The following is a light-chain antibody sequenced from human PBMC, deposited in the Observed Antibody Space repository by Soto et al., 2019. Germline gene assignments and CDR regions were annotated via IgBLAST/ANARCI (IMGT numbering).Light chain of an antibody. CDR2: DAS. J-gene: IGKJ2*01. V-gene: IGKV3-11*01. Sequence: EIVLTQSPATVSLSPGERATLSCRASQFVSGYLAWYQQKPGQAPRLLIYDASNRATGIPARFSGSGSGTDFTLTISSLEPEDFAVYYCQQRRSWPYTFAQGTKVDIK. CDR1: QFVSGY. CDR3: QQRRSWPYT.